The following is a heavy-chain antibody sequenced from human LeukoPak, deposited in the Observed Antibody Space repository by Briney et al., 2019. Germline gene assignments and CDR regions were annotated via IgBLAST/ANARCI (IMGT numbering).Heavy chain of an antibody. CDR2: INPNGGST. V-gene: IGHV1-46*01. D-gene: IGHD3-22*01. Sequence: ASVKVSCKASGYTFTSYYMHWVRQAPGQGLEWMGIINPNGGSTSYAQTFQGRVTMTRDTSTSTVYMELSSLRSEDTAVYYCARDGNYYDSSGYYLGNSYFDYWGQGTLVTVSS. J-gene: IGHJ4*02. CDR3: ARDGNYYDSSGYYLGNSYFDY. CDR1: GYTFTSYY.